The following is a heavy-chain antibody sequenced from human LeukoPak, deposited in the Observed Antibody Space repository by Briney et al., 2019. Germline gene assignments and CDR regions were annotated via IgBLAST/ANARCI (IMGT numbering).Heavy chain of an antibody. J-gene: IGHJ4*02. V-gene: IGHV3-49*03. CDR1: GFTFGDYG. Sequence: GGSLRLSCAASGFTFGDYGMSWFRQAPGKGLEWVGFIRSKAYGGTTEYAASVKGRFTISRDDSKSIAYLQMNSLKTEDTAVYYCTRDADGDCEVVDYWGQGTLVIVSS. D-gene: IGHD2-21*02. CDR3: TRDADGDCEVVDY. CDR2: IRSKAYGGTT.